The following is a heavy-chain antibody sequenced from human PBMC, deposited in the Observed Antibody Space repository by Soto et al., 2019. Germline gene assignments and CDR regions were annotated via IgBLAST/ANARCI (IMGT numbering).Heavy chain of an antibody. V-gene: IGHV4-4*02. CDR2: IYHSGST. D-gene: IGHD2-15*01. CDR1: SGSITSANW. J-gene: IGHJ4*02. Sequence: QVPLQESGPRLVRPSGTLSLTCTVSSGSITSANWWSWVRQPPGRGLEWIGEIYHSGSTNYNLSLRSRVTLSVDKSNNQFSLSLSSVTAAATAMYYCARRGGGVVLAATTPFDYWGQGTLVTVSS. CDR3: ARRGGGVVLAATTPFDY.